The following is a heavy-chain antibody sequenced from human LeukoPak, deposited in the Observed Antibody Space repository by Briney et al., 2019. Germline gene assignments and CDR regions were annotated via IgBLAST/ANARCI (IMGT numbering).Heavy chain of an antibody. CDR1: GGTFSSYA. CDR3: ARDHGSGYYYMDV. J-gene: IGHJ6*03. Sequence: SVKVSCKASGGTFSSYATSWVRQAPGQGLEWMGGIIPIFGTANYAQKFQGRVTITADESTSTAYMELSSLRSEDTAVYYCARDHGSGYYYMDVWGKGTTVTVSS. CDR2: IIPIFGTA. V-gene: IGHV1-69*01. D-gene: IGHD3-10*01.